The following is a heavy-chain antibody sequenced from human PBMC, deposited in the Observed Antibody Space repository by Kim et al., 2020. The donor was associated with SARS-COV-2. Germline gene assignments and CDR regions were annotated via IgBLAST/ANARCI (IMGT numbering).Heavy chain of an antibody. Sequence: GGSLRLSCAASGFTFSNAWMSWVRQAPGKGLEWVGRIKSKTDGGTTDYAAPVKGRFTISRDDSKNTLYLQMNSLKTEDTAVYYCTTDWWGSYYYYDSSGSIDYWGQGTLVTVSS. CDR1: GFTFSNAW. D-gene: IGHD3-22*01. J-gene: IGHJ4*02. CDR2: IKSKTDGGTT. CDR3: TTDWWGSYYYYDSSGSIDY. V-gene: IGHV3-15*01.